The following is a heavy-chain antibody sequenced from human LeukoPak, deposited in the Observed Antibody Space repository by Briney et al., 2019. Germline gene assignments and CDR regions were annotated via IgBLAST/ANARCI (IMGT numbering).Heavy chain of an antibody. Sequence: AGGSLRLSCVASGFTFSSYEMNWVRQAPRKGLEWISYISTTGNRIQYADSVKGRFTISRDNAKNSLYLQMNSLRAEDTAVYYCVRDTKEYWGQGTLVTVSS. CDR2: ISTTGNRI. D-gene: IGHD2-8*01. CDR1: GFTFSSYE. CDR3: VRDTKEY. V-gene: IGHV3-48*03. J-gene: IGHJ4*02.